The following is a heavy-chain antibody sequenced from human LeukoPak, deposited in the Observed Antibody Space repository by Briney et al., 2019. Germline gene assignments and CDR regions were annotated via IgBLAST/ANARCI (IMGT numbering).Heavy chain of an antibody. J-gene: IGHJ4*02. CDR1: GFTFSSYE. V-gene: IGHV3-21*05. D-gene: IGHD6-13*01. CDR2: ISSSSSYI. Sequence: GGSLRLSCAASGFTFSSYEMNWVRQAPGKGLEWVSYISSSSSYIYYADSVKGRFTISRDNAKNSLYLQMNSLRAEDTAVYYCSSSSVFDYWGQGTLVTVSS. CDR3: SSSSVFDY.